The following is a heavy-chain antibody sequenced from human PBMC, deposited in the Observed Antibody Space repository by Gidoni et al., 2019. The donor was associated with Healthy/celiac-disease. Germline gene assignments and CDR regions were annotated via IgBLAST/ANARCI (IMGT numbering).Heavy chain of an antibody. J-gene: IGHJ4*02. V-gene: IGHV4-34*01. CDR3: ARAPPRYYYGSGSLFFDY. Sequence: QVQLQQWGAGLLKPSETLSLTCAVYGGSFSGYYWSWIRQPPGKGLEWIGEINHSGSTNYNPSLKSRVTISVDTSKNQFSLKLSSVTAADTAVYYCARAPPRYYYGSGSLFFDYWGQGTLVTVSS. CDR1: GGSFSGYY. CDR2: INHSGST. D-gene: IGHD3-10*01.